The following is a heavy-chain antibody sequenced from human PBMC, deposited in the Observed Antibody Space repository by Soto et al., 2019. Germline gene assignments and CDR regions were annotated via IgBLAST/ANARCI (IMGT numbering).Heavy chain of an antibody. D-gene: IGHD7-27*01. CDR2: IYYSGST. V-gene: IGHV4-39*01. CDR1: GGSISSSSYY. J-gene: IGHJ3*02. Sequence: QLQLQESGPGLVKPSETLSLTCTVSGGSISSSSYYWGWIRQPPGKGLEWIGSIYYSGSTYYNPSLKSRVTISVDTSKNQFALKLSSVTAADTAVYYCAVHNLTGDAFDIWGQGTMVTVSS. CDR3: AVHNLTGDAFDI.